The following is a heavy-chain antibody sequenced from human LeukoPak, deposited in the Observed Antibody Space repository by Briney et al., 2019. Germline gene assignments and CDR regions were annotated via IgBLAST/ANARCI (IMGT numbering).Heavy chain of an antibody. J-gene: IGHJ4*02. Sequence: GESLKISCKGSGYSFTSYWIGWVRRMPGKGVGWMGIIYPADSDTRYSPSFQGQVTISADKSISTANLQWSSLKASDTAMYYCARSRYCTTTSCRHFDYWGQGTLVTVSS. CDR1: GYSFTSYW. CDR3: ARSRYCTTTSCRHFDY. CDR2: IYPADSDT. D-gene: IGHD2-2*01. V-gene: IGHV5-51*01.